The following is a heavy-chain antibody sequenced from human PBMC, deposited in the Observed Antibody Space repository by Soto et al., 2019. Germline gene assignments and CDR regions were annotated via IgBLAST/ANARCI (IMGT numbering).Heavy chain of an antibody. J-gene: IGHJ6*01. CDR1: GGTFSSYA. Sequence: QVQLVQSGAEVKKPGSSVKVSCKASGGTFSSYAISWVRQAPGQGLEWMGGIIPIFGTANYAQKFQGRVTITADKSTSTDYMELSSLRAEDTAVYYCAREGGGYYDSSKVMDFWGQGTTVTVSS. CDR3: AREGGGYYDSSKVMDF. CDR2: IIPIFGTA. D-gene: IGHD3-22*01. V-gene: IGHV1-69*06.